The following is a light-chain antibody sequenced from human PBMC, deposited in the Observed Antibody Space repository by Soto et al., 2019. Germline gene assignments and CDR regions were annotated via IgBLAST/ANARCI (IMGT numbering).Light chain of an antibody. V-gene: IGLV3-1*01. Sequence: SYELSQPPSVSVSPGQTASITCSGDKLGNKYSSWYQQKPGQSPVLVIYQSTKRPSGIPERFSASDSGNTATLTISGTQAMDEADYYCQAWDSSSQKYVFGTGTKLTV. CDR3: QAWDSSSQKYV. J-gene: IGLJ1*01. CDR2: QST. CDR1: KLGNKY.